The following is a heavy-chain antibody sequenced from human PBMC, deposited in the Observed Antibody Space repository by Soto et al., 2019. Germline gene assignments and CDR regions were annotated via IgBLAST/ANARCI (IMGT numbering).Heavy chain of an antibody. V-gene: IGHV3-30-3*01. J-gene: IGHJ4*02. D-gene: IGHD3-3*01. CDR3: ARAKTHITIFGVVPHFDY. CDR2: ISYDGSNK. CDR1: GFTFSSYA. Sequence: PGGSLRLSCAASGFTFSSYAMHWVRQAPGKGLEWVAVISYDGSNKYYADSVKGRFTISRDNSKNTLYLQMNSLRAEDTAVYYCARAKTHITIFGVVPHFDYWGQGTLVTVSS.